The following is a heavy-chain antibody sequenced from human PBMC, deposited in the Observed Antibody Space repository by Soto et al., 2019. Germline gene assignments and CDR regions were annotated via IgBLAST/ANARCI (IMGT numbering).Heavy chain of an antibody. J-gene: IGHJ5*02. D-gene: IGHD4-17*01. CDR3: ARVSSRLRLDP. V-gene: IGHV3-48*01. CDR1: GFTFNSYS. CDR2: ISSSSSTI. Sequence: EVQLVESGGGLVQPGGSLRLSCAASGFTFNSYSMNWVRQAPGKGLEWVSYISSSSSTIYYADSVKGRFTISRDNAKNSLYLQMNSLRAEDTAVYDGARVSSRLRLDPCGQGTLVTVSS.